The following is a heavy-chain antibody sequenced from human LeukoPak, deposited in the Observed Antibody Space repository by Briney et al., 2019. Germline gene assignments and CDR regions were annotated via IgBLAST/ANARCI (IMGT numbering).Heavy chain of an antibody. CDR2: ISSNGATT. CDR1: GSTFNRFY. Sequence: SGGSLRLSCSASGSTFNRFYLHWVRQAPGKGLEFVSHISSNGATTYYADSVKGRFTISRDNSKNTLYLQMSSLRADDTAVYYCVKGRSIAAPNNDFFDSWGQGALVTVSS. V-gene: IGHV3-64D*06. D-gene: IGHD6-6*01. CDR3: VKGRSIAAPNNDFFDS. J-gene: IGHJ4*02.